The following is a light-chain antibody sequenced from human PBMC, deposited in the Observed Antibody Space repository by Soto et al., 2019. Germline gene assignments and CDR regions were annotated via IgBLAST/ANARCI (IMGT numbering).Light chain of an antibody. J-gene: IGKJ2*01. CDR2: KAS. Sequence: DIQMTQSPSTLSASIGDSVSITCRASQSSSSWLAWFQQQPGKAPKLLSYKASSLESGVPSRYSGSGSGQEFTLTLSSLQPDELATGYGQHYSSYPPYTFGQGTKREI. V-gene: IGKV1-5*03. CDR1: QSSSSW. CDR3: QHYSSYPPYT.